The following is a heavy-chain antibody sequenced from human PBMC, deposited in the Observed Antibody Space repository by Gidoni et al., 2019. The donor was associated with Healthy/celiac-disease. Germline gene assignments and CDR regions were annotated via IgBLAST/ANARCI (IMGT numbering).Heavy chain of an antibody. V-gene: IGHV6-1*01. D-gene: IGHD3-10*01. CDR1: GDSVPTNSAT. CDR2: TYYRSKWYN. CDR3: ARDHSYYYGSGSYYNSRALYYYYGMDV. J-gene: IGHJ6*02. Sequence: QVQLQKSGPVRVKPSQTPPLPCAISGDSVPTNSATWNGIGHSQSRGLEWLGRTYYRSKWYNDYAVSVKSRITINPDTSKNQFSLQLNSVTPEDTAVYYCARDHSYYYGSGSYYNSRALYYYYGMDVWGQGTTVTVSS.